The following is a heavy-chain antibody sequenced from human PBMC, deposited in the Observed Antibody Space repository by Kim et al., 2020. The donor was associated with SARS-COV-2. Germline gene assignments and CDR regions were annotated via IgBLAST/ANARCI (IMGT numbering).Heavy chain of an antibody. CDR2: ISSSGSTI. J-gene: IGHJ4*02. V-gene: IGHV3-11*01. Sequence: GGSLRLSCAASGFSFSDYYMSWIRQAPGKGLEWVSYISSSGSTIYYAASVKGRFTISRDNAKNSLYLHMNTLRAEDTAVYYCARGVIAAAGIDYWGQGTLVTVAS. CDR1: GFSFSDYY. CDR3: ARGVIAAAGIDY. D-gene: IGHD6-13*01.